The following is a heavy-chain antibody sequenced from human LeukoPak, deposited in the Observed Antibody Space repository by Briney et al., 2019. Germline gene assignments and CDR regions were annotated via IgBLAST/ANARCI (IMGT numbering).Heavy chain of an antibody. Sequence: ASVKVSCKVSGYTLTELSMHWVRQAPGKGLEGLGGFDPEDGETIYAQKFQGRVTMTDDTSTDTAYMELSSLRTEDTAVYYCATPYYYDSSGYYYFDYWGQRTLVTVSS. CDR2: FDPEDGET. V-gene: IGHV1-24*01. D-gene: IGHD3-22*01. CDR1: GYTLTELS. CDR3: ATPYYYDSSGYYYFDY. J-gene: IGHJ4*02.